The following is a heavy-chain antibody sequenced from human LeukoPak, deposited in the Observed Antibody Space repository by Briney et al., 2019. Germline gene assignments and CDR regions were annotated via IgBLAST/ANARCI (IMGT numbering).Heavy chain of an antibody. Sequence: ASVKVSCKASEYTFTGYYIHWVRQAPGQGLEWMGWINPNSGGTNSAQKFQGRVTMTRDTSITTAYMELSRLRSDGTAVYYCARALPLTTMVNFDYWGQGTLVTVSS. CDR3: ARALPLTTMVNFDY. J-gene: IGHJ4*02. V-gene: IGHV1-2*02. CDR1: EYTFTGYY. D-gene: IGHD5-18*01. CDR2: INPNSGGT.